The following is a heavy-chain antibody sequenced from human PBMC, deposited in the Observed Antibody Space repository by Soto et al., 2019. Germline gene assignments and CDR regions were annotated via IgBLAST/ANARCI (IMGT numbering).Heavy chain of an antibody. CDR1: GGSVSSGSYY. CDR3: ARTVSGGSYYFDY. J-gene: IGHJ4*02. CDR2: IYYSGST. Sequence: SETLSLTCTVSGGSVSSGSYYWSWIRQPPGKGLEWIGYIYYSGSTYYNPSLKSRVTISVDTSKNQFSLKLSSVTAADTAVYYCARTVSGGSYYFDYWGQGTLVTVSS. D-gene: IGHD3-16*01. V-gene: IGHV4-61*01.